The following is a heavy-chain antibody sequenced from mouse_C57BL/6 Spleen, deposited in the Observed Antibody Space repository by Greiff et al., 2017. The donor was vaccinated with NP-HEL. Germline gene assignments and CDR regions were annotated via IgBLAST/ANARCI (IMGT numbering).Heavy chain of an antibody. Sequence: EVKLMESGEGLVKPGGSLKLSCAASGFTFSSYAMSWVRQTPEKRLEWVAYISSGGDYIYYADTVKGRFTISRANARNTLYLQMSSLKSEDTAMYYCTRRNYYGSSSYWYFDVWGTGTTVTVSS. CDR1: GFTFSSYA. CDR2: ISSGGDYI. CDR3: TRRNYYGSSSYWYFDV. J-gene: IGHJ1*03. D-gene: IGHD1-1*01. V-gene: IGHV5-9-1*02.